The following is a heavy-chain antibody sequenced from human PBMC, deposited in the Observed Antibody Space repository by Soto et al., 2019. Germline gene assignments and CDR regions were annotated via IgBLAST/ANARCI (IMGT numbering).Heavy chain of an antibody. V-gene: IGHV3-23*01. CDR3: AKGSKFTIFSANNF. D-gene: IGHD3-3*01. CDR1: GFTFSSYA. CDR2: LSGNSGTT. Sequence: EVQLLGSGGGLVQPGGSLRLSCAASGFTFSSYAMTWVRQAPGKGLEWVSALSGNSGTTYSADSVKGRFTISRDNSRNTLYLQMSILRAEDTALYYCAKGSKFTIFSANNFWGQGTLVTVSS. J-gene: IGHJ4*02.